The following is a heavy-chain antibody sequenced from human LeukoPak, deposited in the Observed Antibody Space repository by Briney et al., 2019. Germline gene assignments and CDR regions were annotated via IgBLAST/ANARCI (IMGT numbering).Heavy chain of an antibody. J-gene: IGHJ4*02. CDR2: ISTTGDST. CDR3: ATPRRADYFDY. V-gene: IGHV3-23*01. CDR1: GLTFSSYA. Sequence: GGSLRLSCAASGLTFSSYALSWVRQAPGKGLKWVSVISTTGDSTYYAESVKGRFTISRDNSKNTMYLQMNSLRAEDTAVYYCATPRRADYFDYWGQGTLVTVSS.